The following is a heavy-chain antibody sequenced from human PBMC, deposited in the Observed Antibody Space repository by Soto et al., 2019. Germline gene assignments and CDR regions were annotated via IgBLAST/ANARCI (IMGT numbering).Heavy chain of an antibody. D-gene: IGHD3-3*01. J-gene: IGHJ5*02. Sequence: SETLSLTCSVSGGTISGYYWTWIRQPAGKGLEWIGRIYSSGNTKYNPSLQSRVTMSLDTSNSQFSLRLTSVTAADTAVYYCARGQRFSDWFDPWGQGTLVTVSS. V-gene: IGHV4-4*07. CDR1: GGTISGYY. CDR3: ARGQRFSDWFDP. CDR2: IYSSGNT.